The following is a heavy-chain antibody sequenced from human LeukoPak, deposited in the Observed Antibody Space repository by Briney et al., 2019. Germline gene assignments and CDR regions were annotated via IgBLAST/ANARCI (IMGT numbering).Heavy chain of an antibody. CDR1: GFTFSSYG. J-gene: IGHJ4*02. CDR2: ISYDGSNK. V-gene: IGHV3-30*03. CDR3: ARHSSSWRGGFDY. Sequence: GGSLRLSCAASGFTFSSYGMHWVRQAPGKGLEWVAVISYDGSNKYYADSVKGRFTISRDNSKNTLYLQMNSLRAEDTAVYYCARHSSSWRGGFDYWGQGTLVTVSS. D-gene: IGHD6-13*01.